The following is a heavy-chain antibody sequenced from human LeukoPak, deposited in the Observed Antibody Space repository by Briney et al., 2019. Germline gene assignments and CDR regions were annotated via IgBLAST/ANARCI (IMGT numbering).Heavy chain of an antibody. CDR2: MNHKTGTT. V-gene: IGHV1-8*01. Sequence: ASVKVSCKASRSTFKTYDIHWVRQTRGQGGERMAWMNHKTGTTGYATTLQGRISMTSNTSISTAYMELSSVRPEDTGIYYCARGLLGYYYYYMYVWGEGTTVTVSS. D-gene: IGHD2-21*01. J-gene: IGHJ6*03. CDR3: ARGLLGYYYYYMYV. CDR1: RSTFKTYD.